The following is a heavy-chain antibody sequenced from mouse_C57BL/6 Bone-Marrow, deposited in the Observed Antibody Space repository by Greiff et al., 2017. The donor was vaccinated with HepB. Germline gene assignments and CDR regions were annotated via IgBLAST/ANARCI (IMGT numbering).Heavy chain of an antibody. CDR2: IHPNSGST. V-gene: IGHV1-64*01. J-gene: IGHJ2*01. CDR3: ARNGYYFDY. CDR1: GYTFTSYW. Sequence: QVQLQQSGPELVKPGASVKLSCKASGYTFTSYWMHWVKQRPGQGLEWIGMIHPNSGSTNYNEKFKSKATLTVDKSSSTAYMQLSSLTSEDSAVYDCARNGYYFDYWGQGTTLTVSS.